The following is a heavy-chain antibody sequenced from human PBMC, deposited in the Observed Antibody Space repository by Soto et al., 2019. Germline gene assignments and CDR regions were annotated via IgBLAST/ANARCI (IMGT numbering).Heavy chain of an antibody. CDR1: GGSVSNKTYY. CDR2: VYYSGTT. J-gene: IGHJ4*02. D-gene: IGHD4-17*01. V-gene: IGHV4-61*01. Sequence: QVQLQESGPGLLKPSETLSLTYSVSGGSVSNKTYYWSWIRQPPGKRLEWIGYVYYSGTTNYNPSLKSRVTISVDLSKNQFSLRLSSVTTADTALYSCARTTAVPNTLRSRYFFDYWGQGTLVTVSS. CDR3: ARTTAVPNTLRSRYFFDY.